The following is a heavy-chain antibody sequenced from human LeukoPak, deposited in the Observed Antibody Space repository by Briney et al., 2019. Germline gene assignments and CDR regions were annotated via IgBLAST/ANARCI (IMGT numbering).Heavy chain of an antibody. J-gene: IGHJ4*02. CDR1: GFNFSISY. D-gene: IGHD5-24*01. CDR2: IDPDGVDK. V-gene: IGHV3-7*01. Sequence: AGGSLRLSCTASGFNFSISYMMWVRQAPGEGLEWVAHIDPDGVDKNYVGSVKDRFIISRDNTKNSLFLQMNSLRDDDTALYYCARGWATIPDWGQGSLVIVSS. CDR3: ARGWATIPD.